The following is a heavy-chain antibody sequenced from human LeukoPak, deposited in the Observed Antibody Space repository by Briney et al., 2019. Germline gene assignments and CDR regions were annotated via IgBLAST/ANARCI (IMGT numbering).Heavy chain of an antibody. CDR3: ARHPVIADFIAAPGDFDY. J-gene: IGHJ4*02. CDR2: IYYSGST. CDR1: GGSISSSSYY. V-gene: IGHV4-39*01. Sequence: PSETLSLTCTVSGGSISSSSYYWGWIRQPPGKGLEWIGSIYYSGSTYYNPSLKSRVTISVDTSKNQFSLKLSSVTAADTAVYYCARHPVIADFIAAPGDFDYWGQGTLVTVSS. D-gene: IGHD6-13*01.